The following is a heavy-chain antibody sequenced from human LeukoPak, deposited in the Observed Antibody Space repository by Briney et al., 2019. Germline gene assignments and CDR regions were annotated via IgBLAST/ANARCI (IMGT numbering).Heavy chain of an antibody. J-gene: IGHJ4*02. V-gene: IGHV4-34*01. CDR1: GGSFSGYY. Sequence: SETLSLTCAVYGGSFSGYYWSWIRQPPGKGLEWIGEIYHSGSTNYNPSLKSRVTISVDTSKNQFSLKLSSVTAADTAVYYCARATGVGYSYGLFDYWGQGTLVTVSS. D-gene: IGHD5-18*01. CDR3: ARATGVGYSYGLFDY. CDR2: IYHSGST.